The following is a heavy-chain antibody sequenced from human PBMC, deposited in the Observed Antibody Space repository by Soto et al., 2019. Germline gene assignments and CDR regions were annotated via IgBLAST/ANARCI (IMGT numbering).Heavy chain of an antibody. CDR1: GYTLKIYG. V-gene: IGHV1-18*04. CDR2: ISANNGNT. CDR3: PRATTRVTTSYYFDY. Sequence: ASVKVSCQASGYTLKIYGLSWVRQAREQGLEWMGWISANNGNTNYAKKLQGRVTMTTNTSTSTAYMEQRSLRSDDTAVYSCPRATTRVTTSYYFDYWGQGTLVTVSS. D-gene: IGHD4-17*01. J-gene: IGHJ4*02.